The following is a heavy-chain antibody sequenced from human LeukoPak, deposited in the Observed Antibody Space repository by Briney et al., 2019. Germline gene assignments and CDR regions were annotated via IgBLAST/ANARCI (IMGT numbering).Heavy chain of an antibody. CDR1: GFTFSSYW. J-gene: IGHJ4*02. D-gene: IGHD6-13*01. V-gene: IGHV3-7*01. CDR2: IKQDGSEK. CDR3: ARVSQKLLFSGFDY. Sequence: GESLRLSCAAAGFTFSSYWMSWVRQAPGKGLEWVANIKQDGSEKYYVDSVKGRFTISRDNAKNSLYLQMNSLRAEDTAVYYCARVSQKLLFSGFDYWGQGTLVTVSP.